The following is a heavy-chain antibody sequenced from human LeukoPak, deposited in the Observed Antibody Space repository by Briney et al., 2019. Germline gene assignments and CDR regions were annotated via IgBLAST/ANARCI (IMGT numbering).Heavy chain of an antibody. J-gene: IGHJ6*03. CDR1: PYYFTTYW. CDR2: IYPGDSDT. V-gene: IGHV5-51*01. D-gene: IGHD3-3*01. Sequence: GESLKISCKGSPYYFTTYWIGWVRQMPGKGLEWMGIIYPGDSDTRYSPSFQGQVTISADKSISTAYLQWSSLKASDTAMYYCAGLGGDYDFWSGYYGGDYYYYYYMDVWGKGTTVTVSS. CDR3: AGLGGDYDFWSGYYGGDYYYYYYMDV.